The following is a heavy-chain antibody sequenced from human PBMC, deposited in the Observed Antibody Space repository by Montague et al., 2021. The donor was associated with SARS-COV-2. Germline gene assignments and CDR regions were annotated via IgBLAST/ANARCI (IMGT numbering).Heavy chain of an antibody. V-gene: IGHV3-48*03. CDR1: GFTFSSYE. CDR3: ARDQPGTYFIPGAFDI. Sequence: SLRLSCAASGFTFSSYEMNWVRQAPGKGLEWVSYISSSGSTIYYADSVKGRFTISRDNAKNSLYLQMNSLRAEDTAVYYCARDQPGTYFIPGAFDIWGQGTMATVSS. CDR2: ISSSGSTI. D-gene: IGHD3-9*01. J-gene: IGHJ3*02.